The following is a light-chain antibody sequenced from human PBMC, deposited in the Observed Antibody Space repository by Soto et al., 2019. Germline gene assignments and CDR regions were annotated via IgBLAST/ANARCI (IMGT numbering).Light chain of an antibody. J-gene: IGLJ2*01. CDR3: GTWDSSLSDVV. Sequence: QSVLTQPPSVSSAPGQKVTISCSGSSSNIGNNYVSWYQQFRGTAPKLLIYDNNKRPSGIPDRFSGSKSGTSATLDITGLQTGDEADYYCGTWDSSLSDVVFGGGTKLTVL. CDR1: SSNIGNNY. CDR2: DNN. V-gene: IGLV1-51*01.